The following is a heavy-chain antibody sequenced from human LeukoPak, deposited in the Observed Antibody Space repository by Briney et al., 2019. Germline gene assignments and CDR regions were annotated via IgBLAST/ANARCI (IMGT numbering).Heavy chain of an antibody. J-gene: IGHJ6*03. CDR1: GFTFSSYS. CDR3: VRGGGEGSDYYYYYMDV. CDR2: ISSSSSTI. V-gene: IGHV3-48*04. D-gene: IGHD3-16*01. Sequence: GGSLRLSCAASGFTFSSYSMNWVRQAPGKGLEWVSYISSSSSTIYYADSVKGRFTISRDNAKNSLYLQMNSLRAEDTAVYYCVRGGGEGSDYYYYYMDVWGKGTTVTVSS.